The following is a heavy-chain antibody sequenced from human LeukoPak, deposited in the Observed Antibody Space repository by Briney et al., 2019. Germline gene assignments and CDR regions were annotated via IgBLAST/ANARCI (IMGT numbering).Heavy chain of an antibody. Sequence: GGSLRLSCAASRFAFHNYAMTWIRQAPERGLEWVSSISVDGGDIKYTDSAKGRSTISRDNSKGTLYLQMDSLRVEDTAVYYCEKDPNGNFIGAFDFWGQGTMVTVSS. V-gene: IGHV3-23*01. J-gene: IGHJ3*01. D-gene: IGHD4-23*01. CDR3: EKDPNGNFIGAFDF. CDR1: RFAFHNYA. CDR2: ISVDGGDI.